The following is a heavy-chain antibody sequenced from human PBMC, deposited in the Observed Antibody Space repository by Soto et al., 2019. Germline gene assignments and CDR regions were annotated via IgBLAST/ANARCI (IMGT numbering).Heavy chain of an antibody. CDR2: IRSKAYGGTT. J-gene: IGHJ4*02. CDR3: TRDLYYYDSSGYYSDY. CDR1: GFTFGDYA. Sequence: PGGSLRLSCTASGFTFGDYAMSWFRQAPGKGLEWVGFIRSKAYGGTTEYAASVKGRFTISRGDSKSIAYLQMNSLKTEDTAVYYCTRDLYYYDSSGYYSDYWGQGTLVTVSS. V-gene: IGHV3-49*03. D-gene: IGHD3-22*01.